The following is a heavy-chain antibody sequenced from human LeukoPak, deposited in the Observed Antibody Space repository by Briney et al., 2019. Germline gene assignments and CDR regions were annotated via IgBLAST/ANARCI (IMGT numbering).Heavy chain of an antibody. CDR1: GGSLSSSNY. CDR2: IFYSGST. J-gene: IGHJ3*02. V-gene: IGHV4-39*02. CDR3: ARDHWDIVATTIYGDAFDI. D-gene: IGHD5-12*01. Sequence: SETLSLTCTVSGGSLSSSNYWGWIRQPPGKGLEWIGRIFYSGSTYYNPSLKSRVTISVDTSKNKFSLKLTSVTAADTAVYYCARDHWDIVATTIYGDAFDIWGQGTMVTVS.